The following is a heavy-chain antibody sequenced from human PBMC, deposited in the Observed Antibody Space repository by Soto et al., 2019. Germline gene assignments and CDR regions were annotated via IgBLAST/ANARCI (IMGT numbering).Heavy chain of an antibody. CDR2: IGPNPTNT. D-gene: IGHD2-2*01. J-gene: IGHJ4*02. V-gene: IGHV3-23*05. CDR3: TTARYCSRDACPAAE. Sequence: EVQLLESGGGLVQPGGSLRLSCAASGFSFSATGMLWVRQPPGGGLEWVSAIGPNPTNTKYTDSVKGRFTISRDNSKNTVFLQMTNLRAEDTALYYCTTARYCSRDACPAAEWGQGTLITVSS. CDR1: GFSFSATG.